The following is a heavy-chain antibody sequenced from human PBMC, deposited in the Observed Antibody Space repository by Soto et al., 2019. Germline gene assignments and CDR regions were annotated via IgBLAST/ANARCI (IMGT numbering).Heavy chain of an antibody. J-gene: IGHJ4*02. Sequence: QVQLVESGGGVVQPGRSLRLSCAASGFTFSSYAMHWVRQAPGKGLEWVAVISYDGSNKYYANSVKGRFTISRDNSKNTLYLQMNSLRAEDTAVYYCARDSTELWFGELYSFDYRGQGTLVTVSS. V-gene: IGHV3-30-3*01. CDR1: GFTFSSYA. CDR2: ISYDGSNK. CDR3: ARDSTELWFGELYSFDY. D-gene: IGHD3-10*01.